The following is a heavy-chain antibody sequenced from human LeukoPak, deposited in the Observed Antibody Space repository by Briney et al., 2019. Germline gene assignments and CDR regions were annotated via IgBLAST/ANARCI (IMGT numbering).Heavy chain of an antibody. CDR3: ARDTTGGLPFDY. CDR1: RYTFVDYY. CDR2: INPKTGGT. D-gene: IGHD2-8*02. Sequence: GASVKVSCKTSRYTFVDYYIHWLREAPGQGLEWMGWINPKTGGTNFAQKFQGRVTMTRDTSITTAYMELSGLRSDDTAVYYCARDTTGGLPFDYWGQGTLVTVSS. V-gene: IGHV1-2*02. J-gene: IGHJ4*02.